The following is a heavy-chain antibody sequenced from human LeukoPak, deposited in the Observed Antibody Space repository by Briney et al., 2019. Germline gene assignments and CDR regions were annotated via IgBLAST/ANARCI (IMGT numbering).Heavy chain of an antibody. CDR2: ISSSSSYT. V-gene: IGHV3-21*01. Sequence: PGGSLRLSCAASGFTFSSYSMNWVRQAPGKGLEWVSSISSSSSYTNYADSVKGRFTISRDNAKNSLYLQMNSLRAEDTAVYYCARDPLGFGELSDYYYYGMDVWGKGTTVTVSS. CDR1: GFTFSSYS. D-gene: IGHD3-10*01. J-gene: IGHJ6*04. CDR3: ARDPLGFGELSDYYYYGMDV.